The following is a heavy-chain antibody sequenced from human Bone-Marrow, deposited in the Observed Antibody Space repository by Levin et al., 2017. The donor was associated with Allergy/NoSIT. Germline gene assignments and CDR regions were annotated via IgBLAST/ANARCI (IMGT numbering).Heavy chain of an antibody. Sequence: ASVKVSCKPSGYVFATHYMHWVRQAPRQGLEWMGLIDPSGGATTYAQNFQGRVTVTRDASTATVYLELTNLTSEDTGIYYYTRDNRMPVGGTGWFDPWGQGTLVTVFS. D-gene: IGHD4-23*01. CDR2: IDPSGGAT. V-gene: IGHV1-46*03. J-gene: IGHJ5*02. CDR3: TRDNRMPVGGTGWFDP. CDR1: GYVFATHY.